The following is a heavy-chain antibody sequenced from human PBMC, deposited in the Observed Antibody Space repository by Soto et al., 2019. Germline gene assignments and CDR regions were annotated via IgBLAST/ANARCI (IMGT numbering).Heavy chain of an antibody. CDR1: WDCLTNNHW. J-gene: IGHJ4*02. Sequence: NPXASLSLTCDVCWDCLTNNHWWSWFRQAPGKGLEWIGEIWHTGRPNYNPSLKSRVAISIDKSKNQFSLKLSSVAAADTAVYYCGRDSSAGSSCINCYMHSGQGALVTVSS. CDR3: GRDSSAGSSCINCYMH. CDR2: IWHTGRP. V-gene: IGHV4-4*02. D-gene: IGHD6-13*01.